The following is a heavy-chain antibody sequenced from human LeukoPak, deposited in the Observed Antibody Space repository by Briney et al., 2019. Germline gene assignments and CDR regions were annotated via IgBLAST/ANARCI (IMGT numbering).Heavy chain of an antibody. CDR1: GGTLSSYA. J-gene: IGHJ3*02. CDR3: ARSSSWHAFDI. Sequence: ASVKVSCKASGGTLSSYAISWVRQAPGQGLEWMGRIIPIFGTANYAQKFQGRVTITTDESTSTAYMELSSLRSEDTAVYYCARSSSWHAFDIWGQGTMVTVSS. CDR2: IIPIFGTA. D-gene: IGHD6-13*01. V-gene: IGHV1-69*05.